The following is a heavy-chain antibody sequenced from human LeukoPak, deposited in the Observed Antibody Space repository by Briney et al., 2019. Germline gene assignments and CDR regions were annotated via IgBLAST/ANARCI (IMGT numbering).Heavy chain of an antibody. CDR3: VRDSLFLGITTFDS. CDR2: ISGSGGST. V-gene: IGHV3-23*01. CDR1: GFTFSSYA. D-gene: IGHD2/OR15-2a*01. J-gene: IGHJ4*02. Sequence: GGSLRLSCAASGFTFSSYAMSWVRQAPGKGLEWVSAISGSGGSTYYADSVKGRLTISRDNSKVTMYLQMISLTAEDTAVYYCVRDSLFLGITTFDSWGQGTLVTVSS.